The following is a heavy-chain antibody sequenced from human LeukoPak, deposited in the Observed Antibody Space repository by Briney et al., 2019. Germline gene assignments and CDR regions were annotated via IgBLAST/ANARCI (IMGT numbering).Heavy chain of an antibody. CDR1: GFTFSSYW. Sequence: GGSLRLSCAASGFTFSSYWMSWVRQAPGKGLEWVANIKQDGSEKYYVDPVKGRFTISGDNAKNSLYLQMNSLRAEDTAVYYCARSLTGYYIVDYWGQGTLVTVSS. CDR3: ARSLTGYYIVDY. CDR2: IKQDGSEK. J-gene: IGHJ4*02. D-gene: IGHD3-9*01. V-gene: IGHV3-7*01.